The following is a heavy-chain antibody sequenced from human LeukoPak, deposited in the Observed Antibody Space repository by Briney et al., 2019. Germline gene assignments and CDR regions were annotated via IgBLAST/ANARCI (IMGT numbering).Heavy chain of an antibody. CDR1: GGSISSYY. V-gene: IGHV4-59*01. Sequence: SETLSLTCTVSGGSISSYYWSWIRQPPGEGLEWIGYIYYSGSTNYNPSLKSRVTISVDTSKNQFSLKLSSVTAADTAVYYCASYHPNWNYAFDYWGQGTLVTVSS. J-gene: IGHJ4*02. CDR2: IYYSGST. D-gene: IGHD1-7*01. CDR3: ASYHPNWNYAFDY.